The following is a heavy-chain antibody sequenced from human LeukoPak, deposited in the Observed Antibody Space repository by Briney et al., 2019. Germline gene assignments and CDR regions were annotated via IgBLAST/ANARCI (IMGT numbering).Heavy chain of an antibody. Sequence: PSETLSLTCTVSGGSISSGGYYWSWIRQHPGKGLEWIGYIYYSGSTYYNPSLKSRVTISVDTSKNQFSLKLSSVTAADTAVYHCARVEAADGLWVDYWGQGTLVTVSS. CDR3: ARVEAADGLWVDY. D-gene: IGHD3-16*01. J-gene: IGHJ4*02. CDR2: IYYSGST. CDR1: GGSISSGGYY. V-gene: IGHV4-30-4*08.